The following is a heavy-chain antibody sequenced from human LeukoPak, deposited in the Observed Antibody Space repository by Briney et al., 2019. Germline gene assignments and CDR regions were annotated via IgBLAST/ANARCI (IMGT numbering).Heavy chain of an antibody. CDR2: ISWNSGSI. J-gene: IGHJ3*02. CDR3: AKVLRDGYNWDAFDI. Sequence: GRSLRLSWAASGFTFDDYAMHWVRQAPGKGLEWVSGISWNSGSIGYADSVKGRFTISRDNAKNSLYLQMNSLRAEDTALYYCAKVLRDGYNWDAFDIWGQGTMVTVSS. CDR1: GFTFDDYA. V-gene: IGHV3-9*01. D-gene: IGHD5-24*01.